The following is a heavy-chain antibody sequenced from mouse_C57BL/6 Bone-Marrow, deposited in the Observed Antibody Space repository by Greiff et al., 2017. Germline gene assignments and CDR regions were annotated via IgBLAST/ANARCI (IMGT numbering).Heavy chain of an antibody. V-gene: IGHV1-81*01. J-gene: IGHJ4*01. Sequence: QVQLQQSGAELARPGASVKLSCKASGYTFTSYGISWVKQRTGQGLEWIGEIYPRSGNTYYNEKFKGKATLTADKSSSTAYMVLSSLTSEDSAVYCCARKTLSGALDYWGQGTSVTVSS. CDR2: IYPRSGNT. CDR3: ARKTLSGALDY. CDR1: GYTFTSYG.